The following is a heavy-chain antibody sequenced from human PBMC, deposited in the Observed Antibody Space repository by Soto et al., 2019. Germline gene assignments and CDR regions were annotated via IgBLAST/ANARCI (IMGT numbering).Heavy chain of an antibody. V-gene: IGHV3-30*18. D-gene: IGHD2-15*01. CDR2: ISYDGSNK. CDR1: GFTFSSYG. Sequence: QVQLVESGGGVVQPGRSLRLSCAASGFTFSSYGMHWVRQAPGKGLEWVAVISYDGSNKYYADSVKGRFTISRDNSKNSLYLQMNSLRAEDTAVYYCAKDGVVVVEVQMDVWGQGTTVTVSS. J-gene: IGHJ6*02. CDR3: AKDGVVVVEVQMDV.